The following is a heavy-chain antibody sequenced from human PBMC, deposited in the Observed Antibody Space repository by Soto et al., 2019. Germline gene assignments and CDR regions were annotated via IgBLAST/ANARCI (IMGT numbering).Heavy chain of an antibody. CDR3: AIYADDPDYYYGMDV. J-gene: IGHJ6*02. D-gene: IGHD3-3*01. CDR1: GFTFSSYA. V-gene: IGHV3-23*01. Sequence: GGSLRLSCAASGFTFSSYAMSWVRQAPGKGLEWVSAISGSGGSTYYADSVKGRFTISRDNSKNTLYLQMNSLRAEDTAVYYCAIYADDPDYYYGMDVWGQGTTVTVSS. CDR2: ISGSGGST.